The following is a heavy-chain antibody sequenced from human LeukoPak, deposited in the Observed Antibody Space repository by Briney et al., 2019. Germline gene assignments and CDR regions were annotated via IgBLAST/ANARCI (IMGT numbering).Heavy chain of an antibody. CDR3: ARIYRSGWFLNWFDP. D-gene: IGHD6-13*01. CDR2: IYHSGST. J-gene: IGHJ5*02. CDR1: GYSISSGYF. V-gene: IGHV4-38-2*02. Sequence: SETLSLTCTASGYSISSGYFWGWIRQPPGKGLECIGTIYHSGSTYYNPSLKSRVTISVDTSKNQFSLKLNSVTAADTAVYYCARIYRSGWFLNWFDPWGQGTLVTVSS.